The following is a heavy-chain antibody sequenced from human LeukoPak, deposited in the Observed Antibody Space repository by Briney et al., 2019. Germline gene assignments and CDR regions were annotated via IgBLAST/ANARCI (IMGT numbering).Heavy chain of an antibody. CDR1: GFTFSSYS. V-gene: IGHV3-48*01. CDR2: ISSSSSTI. D-gene: IGHD4/OR15-4a*01. J-gene: IGHJ4*02. Sequence: GGSLRLSCAASGFTFSSYSMNWVRQAPGKGLEWVSYISSSSSTIYYADSVKGRFTISRDNAKNSLYLQMNSLRAEDTAVYYCARGRGLLWSYYWGQGTLVTVSS. CDR3: ARGRGLLWSYY.